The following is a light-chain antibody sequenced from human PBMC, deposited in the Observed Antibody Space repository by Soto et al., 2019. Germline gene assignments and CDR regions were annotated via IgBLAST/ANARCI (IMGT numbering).Light chain of an antibody. V-gene: IGLV2-14*01. CDR2: DVS. Sequence: QSVLTQPASVSGSPGQSINISCTGTSSDGGGYNYVSWYQQHPGKAPKLMIYDVSNRPSGVSNRFSGSKSGNTASLTISGLQAEDEADYYCSSYTSSSTLHVFGTGTKVTVL. J-gene: IGLJ1*01. CDR3: SSYTSSSTLHV. CDR1: SSDGGGYNY.